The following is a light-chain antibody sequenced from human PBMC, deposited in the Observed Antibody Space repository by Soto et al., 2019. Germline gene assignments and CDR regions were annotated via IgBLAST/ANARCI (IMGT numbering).Light chain of an antibody. J-gene: IGLJ1*01. CDR1: SSDVGGYNY. Sequence: QPALTQRPAASGSPGQSVTXFCTGASSDVGGYNYVSWYQQHPGNAPTLLIYEVRPRPSAVPDRFSGSKSGNTASLTVSGLQAEDEADYYCISHAGSTLLSVFRTGTTFTVL. CDR3: ISHAGSTLLSV. V-gene: IGLV2-8*01. CDR2: EVR.